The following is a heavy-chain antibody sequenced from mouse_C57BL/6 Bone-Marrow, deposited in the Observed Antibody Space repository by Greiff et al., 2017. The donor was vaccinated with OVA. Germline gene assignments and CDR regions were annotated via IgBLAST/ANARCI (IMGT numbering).Heavy chain of an antibody. D-gene: IGHD1-1*01. J-gene: IGHJ2*01. CDR1: GFTFNTYA. CDR2: IRSKSSNYAT. CDR3: VCRLLYYGSSYFDY. V-gene: IGHV10-3*01. Sequence: EVQGVESGGGLVQPKGSLKLSCAASGFTFNTYAMHWVRQAPGKGLEWVARIRSKSSNYATYYADSVKDRFTIPRDDSQSMLYLQMNDLKTEDTAMYYCVCRLLYYGSSYFDYWGQGTTLTVSS.